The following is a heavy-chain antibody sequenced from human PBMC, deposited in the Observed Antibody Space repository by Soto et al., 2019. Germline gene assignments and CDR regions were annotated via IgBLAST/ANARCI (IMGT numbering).Heavy chain of an antibody. CDR2: IYYSGST. J-gene: IGHJ6*02. CDR3: ARGSRFLEWLSYMDV. D-gene: IGHD3-3*01. V-gene: IGHV4-31*03. CDR1: GGSISSGGYY. Sequence: QVQLQESGPGLVKPSQTLSLTCTVSGGSISSGGYYWSWIRQHPGKGLEWIGYIYYSGSTYYNPSLKSRVTIAVDTSKNQFSLKLSSVTAADTAVYYCARGSRFLEWLSYMDVWGQGTTVTVSS.